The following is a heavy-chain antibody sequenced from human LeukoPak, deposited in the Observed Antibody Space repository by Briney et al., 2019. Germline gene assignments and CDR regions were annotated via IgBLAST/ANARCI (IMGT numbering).Heavy chain of an antibody. V-gene: IGHV3-48*01. D-gene: IGHD2/OR15-2a*01. CDR1: GFTFSSYG. CDR3: AREPVYSNSWGAFDI. CDR2: ISLTTDFI. Sequence: GGSPRLSCAASGFTFSSYGIHWVRQAPGKGLEWLSYISLTTDFIYYSDSVKGRFTISRDNAKNSLYLQMNSLRAGDAAVYYCAREPVYSNSWGAFDIWGQGTMVTVSS. J-gene: IGHJ3*02.